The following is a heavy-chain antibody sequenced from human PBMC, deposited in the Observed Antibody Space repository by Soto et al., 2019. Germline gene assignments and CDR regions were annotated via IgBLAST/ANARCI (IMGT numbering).Heavy chain of an antibody. V-gene: IGHV4-59*01. CDR2: IYYSGSS. Sequence: QVQLQESGPGLVKPSDTLSLTCTVSAAYMRGFSWHWIRQPPGQGLGWIGYIYYSGSSSYNPSLKSRVTISLDTSMSPFPLELSSVTAADTAFYYCARDNGNYDFDFWGQGTLVTVSS. CDR1: AAYMRGFS. D-gene: IGHD1-7*01. CDR3: ARDNGNYDFDF. J-gene: IGHJ4*02.